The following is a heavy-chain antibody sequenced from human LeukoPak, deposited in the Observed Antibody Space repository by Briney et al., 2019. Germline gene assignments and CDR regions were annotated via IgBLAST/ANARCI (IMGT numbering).Heavy chain of an antibody. V-gene: IGHV4-59*01. D-gene: IGHD1-26*01. CDR3: ARGGGSPEF. CDR2: IYYSGST. Sequence: SETLSLTCSVSGGSISSYYWSWIRQPPGKGLEWIGYIYYSGSTKYNPSLESRVTISVDKSKSQFSLKLSSVTTADTAVYYCARGGGSPEFWGQGTQVTVSS. J-gene: IGHJ1*01. CDR1: GGSISSYY.